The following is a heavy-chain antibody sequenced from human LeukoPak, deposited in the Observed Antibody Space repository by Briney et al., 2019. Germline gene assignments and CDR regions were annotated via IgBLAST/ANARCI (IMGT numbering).Heavy chain of an antibody. J-gene: IGHJ4*02. CDR3: ARDVRGYNYGFDY. D-gene: IGHD5-18*01. CDR1: GFTFSDYY. V-gene: IGHV3-11*01. Sequence: PGGSLRLSCVASGFTFSDYYMSWIRQAPGKGLEWLSYISISGTTIFYADSVKGRFTISRDSAKNSLYLQMNSLRADDTAVYYCARDVRGYNYGFDYWGQGTLVTVSS. CDR2: ISISGTTI.